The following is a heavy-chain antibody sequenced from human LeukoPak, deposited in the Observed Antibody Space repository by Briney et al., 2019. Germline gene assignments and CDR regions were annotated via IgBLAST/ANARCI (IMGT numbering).Heavy chain of an antibody. CDR3: AKGSTATTQNYYYYYMDV. D-gene: IGHD1-1*01. CDR2: ISGSGGST. J-gene: IGHJ6*03. Sequence: GGSLRLSCAASGFTFSSYSVNWVRQAPGKGLEWVSAISGSGGSTYYADSVKGRFTISRDNSKNTLYLQMNSLRAEDTAVYYCAKGSTATTQNYYYYYMDVWGKGTTVTISS. V-gene: IGHV3-23*01. CDR1: GFTFSSYS.